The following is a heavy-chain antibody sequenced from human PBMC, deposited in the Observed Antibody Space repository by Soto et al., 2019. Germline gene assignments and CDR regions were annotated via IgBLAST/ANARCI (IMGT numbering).Heavy chain of an antibody. J-gene: IGHJ6*02. D-gene: IGHD6-19*01. CDR1: GYTFTGYY. Sequence: ASVKVSCKASGYTFTGYYMHWVRQAPGQGLEWMGWINPNSGGTNYAQKFQGRVTMTRDTSISTAYMELSRLRSDDTAVYYCARGVTGTLTSYYYYGMDVWGQGTTVTVSS. CDR3: ARGVTGTLTSYYYYGMDV. CDR2: INPNSGGT. V-gene: IGHV1-2*02.